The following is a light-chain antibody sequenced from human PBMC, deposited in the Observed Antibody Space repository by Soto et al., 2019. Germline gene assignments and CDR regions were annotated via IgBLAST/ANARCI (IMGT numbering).Light chain of an antibody. CDR1: QTISSW. J-gene: IGKJ1*01. CDR3: RHYNSYPEV. CDR2: KAS. Sequence: DIQMTQSPSTLSGSVGDRVTITCRASQTISSWLGWYQQKPGKAPKXXIYKASTLKSGVPSVFSGSGAGAECTLTISSLQHDDVETAYCRHYNSYPEVFGQGTKVDIK. V-gene: IGKV1-5*03.